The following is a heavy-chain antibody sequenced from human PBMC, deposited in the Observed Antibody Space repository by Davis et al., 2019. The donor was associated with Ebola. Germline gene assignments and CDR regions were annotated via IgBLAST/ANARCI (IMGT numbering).Heavy chain of an antibody. J-gene: IGHJ6*02. CDR2: VYYSGST. Sequence: MPSETLSLTCTVSGGSVSSGSYYWSWIRQPPGKGLEWIGYVYYSGSTNYNPSLKSRVTISVDTSENRLFLKLTSVTAADTAVYYCARGDGCSNTRYPYGMDVWGQGTTVTVSS. V-gene: IGHV4-61*01. D-gene: IGHD2-2*01. CDR1: GGSVSSGSYY. CDR3: ARGDGCSNTRYPYGMDV.